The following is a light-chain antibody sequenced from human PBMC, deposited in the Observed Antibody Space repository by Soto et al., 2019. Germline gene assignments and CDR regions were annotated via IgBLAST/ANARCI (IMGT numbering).Light chain of an antibody. CDR2: VAS. CDR1: QGISNY. Sequence: DIQMTQSPSSLSASVGDRATITCRASQGISNYLAWYQQQPGKVPKLLIYVASTLQSGVPSRFRGSGSGTDFTLTISSLQPEDVATYYCQKYNSAPWTFGQGTKVEIK. V-gene: IGKV1-27*01. CDR3: QKYNSAPWT. J-gene: IGKJ1*01.